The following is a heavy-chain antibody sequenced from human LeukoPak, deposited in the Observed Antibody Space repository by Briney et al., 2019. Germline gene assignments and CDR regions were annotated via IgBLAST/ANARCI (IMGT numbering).Heavy chain of an antibody. CDR3: AKSGGLSGSGRLAMDV. V-gene: IGHV3-23*01. CDR2: ISGSGGST. CDR1: GFTFSTYA. D-gene: IGHD3-10*01. J-gene: IGHJ6*02. Sequence: KPGGSLRLSCAASGFTFSTYAMSWVSLAPGKGLEWVSGISGSGGSTYYADSVKGRFTSSRDNSNNTLYVQMNSLRVEDTAVYYCAKSGGLSGSGRLAMDVWGQGTTVTVSS.